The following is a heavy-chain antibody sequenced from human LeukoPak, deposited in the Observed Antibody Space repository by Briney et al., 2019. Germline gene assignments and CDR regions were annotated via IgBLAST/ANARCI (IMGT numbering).Heavy chain of an antibody. CDR3: AKPPYGTTGTLAFDI. D-gene: IGHD1-1*01. V-gene: IGHV3-9*01. J-gene: IGHJ3*02. Sequence: GRSLRLSCAASGFTFDDYAMHWVRQAPGKGLEWVSGISWNSGSIGYADSVKGRFTISRDNAKNSLYLQMNSLRAEDAALYYCAKPPYGTTGTLAFDIWGQGTMVTVSS. CDR2: ISWNSGSI. CDR1: GFTFDDYA.